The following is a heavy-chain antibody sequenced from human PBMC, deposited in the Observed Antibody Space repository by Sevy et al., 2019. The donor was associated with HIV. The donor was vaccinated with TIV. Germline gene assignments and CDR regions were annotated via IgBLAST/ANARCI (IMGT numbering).Heavy chain of an antibody. D-gene: IGHD4-17*01. J-gene: IGHJ6*02. CDR1: GFTFSIYA. V-gene: IGHV3-30*04. CDR3: ARDLPSAVTNPFYYYGMDV. CDR2: ISYDGSKK. Sequence: GGSLRLSCAASGFTFSIYAIHWVRQAPGKGLEWVAVISYDGSKKYYVDSVKGRFTISRDNSKNTLYLQMNSLRPEDPAVYYCARDLPSAVTNPFYYYGMDVWGQGTTVTVSS.